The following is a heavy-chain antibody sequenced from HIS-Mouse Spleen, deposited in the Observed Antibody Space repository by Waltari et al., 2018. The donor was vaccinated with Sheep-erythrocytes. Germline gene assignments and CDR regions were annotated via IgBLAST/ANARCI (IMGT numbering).Heavy chain of an antibody. CDR2: IQYEGSNK. V-gene: IGHV3-30*04. CDR1: GFTFSSYA. J-gene: IGHJ5*02. D-gene: IGHD1-26*01. Sequence: QVQLVESGGGVVQPGRSLRLSCAASGFTFSSYAMHWVRQAPGKGLGWVAVIQYEGSNKYYADSVKGRFTISGDNSKNTLYLQMNSLRAEDTAVYYCARGKSSGSYYNWFDPWGQGTLVTVSS. CDR3: ARGKSSGSYYNWFDP.